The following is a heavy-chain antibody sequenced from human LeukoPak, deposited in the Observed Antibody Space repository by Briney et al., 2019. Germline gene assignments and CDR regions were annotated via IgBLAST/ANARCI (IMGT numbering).Heavy chain of an antibody. D-gene: IGHD3-10*01. CDR3: ARDGDTPIRGVNFDY. CDR1: GFTFTTYA. CDR2: MSYDGRSK. V-gene: IGHV3-30*04. J-gene: IGHJ4*02. Sequence: GGSLRLSCAASGFTFTTYAIHWVRQAPGKGLEWVAVMSYDGRSKYYAASVKGRFTISGDNSKNTLHLQMNSLRAEDTAVYYCARDGDTPIRGVNFDYWGQGTLVTVSS.